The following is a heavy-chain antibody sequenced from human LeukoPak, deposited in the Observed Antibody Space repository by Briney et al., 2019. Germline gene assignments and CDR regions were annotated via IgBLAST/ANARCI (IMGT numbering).Heavy chain of an antibody. CDR3: AGSTIPSLLPY. D-gene: IGHD2-2*02. J-gene: IGHJ4*02. CDR1: GGSISNYY. V-gene: IGHV4-59*03. CDR2: LYYSGSA. Sequence: SETLSLTCTVSGGSISNYYWTWIRQHPGKGLELIGYLYYSGSANYNPSLKSRVAMSIDTSKNQLSLRLTSVTAADTAIYYCAGSTIPSLLPYWGRGTLVTVSS.